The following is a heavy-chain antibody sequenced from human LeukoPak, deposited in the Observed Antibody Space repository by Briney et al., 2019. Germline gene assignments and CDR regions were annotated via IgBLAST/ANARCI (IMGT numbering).Heavy chain of an antibody. CDR2: ITAYNGNT. D-gene: IGHD3/OR15-3a*01. CDR1: GYTFTSYG. Sequence: ASVKVSCKASGYTFTSYGISWVRQAPGQGLEWMGWITAYNGNTNYAQQLQGRVTVTTDTSTSTAYMELRSLRSDDTAVYYCARDTRTGCGEPKPYYFDYWGQGTLVTVSS. CDR3: ARDTRTGCGEPKPYYFDY. J-gene: IGHJ4*02. V-gene: IGHV1-18*01.